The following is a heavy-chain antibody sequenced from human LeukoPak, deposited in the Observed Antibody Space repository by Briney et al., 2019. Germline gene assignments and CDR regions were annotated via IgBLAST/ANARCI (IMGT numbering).Heavy chain of an antibody. Sequence: GGSLRLSCAASGFTLSDYYMSWIRPAPGKGLEWDSYISSSGSTIYYADSVKGRFTISRHNAKNSLYLQMNSLRAEDTAVYYCGRVYLGGSYVDYWGQGTLVTVSS. J-gene: IGHJ4*02. CDR2: ISSSGSTI. CDR3: GRVYLGGSYVDY. D-gene: IGHD3-16*01. V-gene: IGHV3-11*01. CDR1: GFTLSDYY.